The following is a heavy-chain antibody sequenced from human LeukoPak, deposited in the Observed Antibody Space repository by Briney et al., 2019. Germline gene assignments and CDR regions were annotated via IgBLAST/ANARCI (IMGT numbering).Heavy chain of an antibody. D-gene: IGHD2-8*01. J-gene: IGHJ4*02. V-gene: IGHV3-48*03. CDR2: ISSTGSSI. CDR1: GFTFSTYE. CDR3: ARDNGNKYYFDY. Sequence: PGASLRLSCAASGFTFSTYEMNWVRQAPGKGREWVSCISSTGSSIYYADSVKGRSTISRDNAKKSLYLHMNSLRAEDTAVYYCARDNGNKYYFDYWGQGTLVTVSS.